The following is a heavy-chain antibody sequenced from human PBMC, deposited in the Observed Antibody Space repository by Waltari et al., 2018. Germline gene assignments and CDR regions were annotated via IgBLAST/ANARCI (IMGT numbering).Heavy chain of an antibody. CDR2: LYTSGST. J-gene: IGHJ3*02. CDR3: AREGLGPGAFDI. CDR1: GGSISSYY. V-gene: IGHV4-4*07. Sequence: QVQLQESGPGLVKPSETLSLTCTVSGGSISSYYWRWIRQPAGKGLEWIGRLYTSGSTNDNPTLKSRVTMSVDAPKNQFSLKLSSVTAADTAVYYCAREGLGPGAFDIWGQGTMVTVSS. D-gene: IGHD7-27*01.